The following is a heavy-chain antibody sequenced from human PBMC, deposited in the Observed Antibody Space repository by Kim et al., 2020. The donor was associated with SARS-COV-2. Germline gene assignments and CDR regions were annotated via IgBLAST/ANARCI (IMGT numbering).Heavy chain of an antibody. CDR3: VRDRWGGAFDF. CDR1: GFTFSAYD. D-gene: IGHD3-16*01. Sequence: GGSLRLSCATSGFTFSAYDMNWVRQAPGKGLEWLSFITKTSSTIYYAGSVKGRFTISRDNAKNSLYLQMGSLTDEDTAVYFCVRDRWGGAFDFWGQGTLGTVSS. V-gene: IGHV3-48*02. CDR2: ITKTSSTI. J-gene: IGHJ3*01.